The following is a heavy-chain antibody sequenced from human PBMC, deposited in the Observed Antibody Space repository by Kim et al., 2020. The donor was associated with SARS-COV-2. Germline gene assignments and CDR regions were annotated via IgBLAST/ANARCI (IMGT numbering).Heavy chain of an antibody. CDR3: ARDQRQWFGELSP. Sequence: ASVKVSCKASGYIFISYGITWVRQAPGQGLEWLGWVSAYNGDTKYAQKIQGRVTMSADTSTTTAYMELRHLRSDDTAVYYCARDQRQWFGELSPWGQGTLVTVSS. D-gene: IGHD3-10*01. V-gene: IGHV1-18*01. CDR2: VSAYNGDT. CDR1: GYIFISYG. J-gene: IGHJ5*02.